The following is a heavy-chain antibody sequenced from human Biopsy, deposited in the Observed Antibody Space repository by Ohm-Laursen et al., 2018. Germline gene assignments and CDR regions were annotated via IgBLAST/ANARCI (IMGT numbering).Heavy chain of an antibody. J-gene: IGHJ4*02. CDR1: GYTFSSYG. V-gene: IGHV1-2*02. CDR2: INCKTGAT. Sequence: ASVKVSCKASGYTFSSYGINWMRQAPGQGLEWLGYINCKTGATNYAQKFQGTVTMTRDTSISTAYLALGSLRSADTAIYYCARDPLNGHKHFDYWGQGSLVTVSS. CDR3: ARDPLNGHKHFDY. D-gene: IGHD2-8*01.